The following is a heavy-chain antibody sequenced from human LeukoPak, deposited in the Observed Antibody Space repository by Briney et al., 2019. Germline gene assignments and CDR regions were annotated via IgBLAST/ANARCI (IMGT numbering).Heavy chain of an antibody. CDR2: VYPGDSDT. Sequence: GESLKISCKGFGYRFTSYWIGWVRQMPGKGLEWMGIVYPGDSDTRYCPSFQGQVTISADKSISTAYLQWSSLKASDTAMYYCARGGVVVTAYFDYWGQGTLVTVSS. J-gene: IGHJ4*02. CDR1: GYRFTSYW. V-gene: IGHV5-51*01. D-gene: IGHD2-15*01. CDR3: ARGGVVVTAYFDY.